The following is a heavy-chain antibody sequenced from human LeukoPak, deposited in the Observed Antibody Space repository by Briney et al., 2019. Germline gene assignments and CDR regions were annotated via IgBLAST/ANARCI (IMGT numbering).Heavy chain of an antibody. CDR3: ARGWVNPVDH. D-gene: IGHD1-14*01. Sequence: HPGGSLRLSCAASGFPFNSFWMHWVRQAPGKGLVWVSDMNEYSTTIRYADSVKGRFTISRDNAKSILYLQMNNLRAEDTAMYLCARGWVNPVDHWGQGTLVTVSS. CDR2: MNEYSTTI. CDR1: GFPFNSFW. V-gene: IGHV3-74*01. J-gene: IGHJ4*02.